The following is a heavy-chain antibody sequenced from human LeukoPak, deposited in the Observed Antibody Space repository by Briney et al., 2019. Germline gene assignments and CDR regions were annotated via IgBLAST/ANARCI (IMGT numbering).Heavy chain of an antibody. J-gene: IGHJ3*02. CDR2: ISSSSSTI. CDR1: GFTFSSYS. CDR3: AREGNWNYGPDVAFDI. V-gene: IGHV3-48*01. D-gene: IGHD1-7*01. Sequence: PGGSLRLSCAASGFTFSSYSMNWVRQAPGKGLEWVSYISSSSSTIYYADSVKGRFTISRDNAKNSLYLQMNSLRAEDTAVYYCAREGNWNYGPDVAFDIWGQGTMVTVSS.